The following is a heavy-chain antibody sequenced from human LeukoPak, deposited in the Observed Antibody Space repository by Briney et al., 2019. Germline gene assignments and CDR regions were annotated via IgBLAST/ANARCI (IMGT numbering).Heavy chain of an antibody. D-gene: IGHD2-15*01. J-gene: IGHJ4*02. CDR3: AADVGYCSGGSCYHDY. CDR2: IVVGSGNT. Sequence: TSVTVSCKASGFTFTSTAVQWVRQARGQRLEWIGWIVVGSGNTNYAQKFQERVTITRDMSTSTAYMELSSLRSEDTAVYYCAADVGYCSGGSCYHDYWGQGTLSPSPQ. V-gene: IGHV1-58*01. CDR1: GFTFTSTA.